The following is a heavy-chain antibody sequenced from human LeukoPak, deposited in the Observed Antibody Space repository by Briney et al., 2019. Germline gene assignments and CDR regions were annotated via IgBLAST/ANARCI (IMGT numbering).Heavy chain of an antibody. CDR3: ARSHYYESNEYFHY. D-gene: IGHD3-22*01. J-gene: IGHJ1*01. Sequence: GASVKVSCKASGYIFTNYGVSWVRQAPGQGLEWMGMINPGGGSTKYAQKFQGRVTMTRDTSTSTVYMDLSSLRSEDTAVYYCARSHYYESNEYFHYWGQGTLVTVSS. CDR2: INPGGGST. CDR1: GYIFTNYG. V-gene: IGHV1-46*01.